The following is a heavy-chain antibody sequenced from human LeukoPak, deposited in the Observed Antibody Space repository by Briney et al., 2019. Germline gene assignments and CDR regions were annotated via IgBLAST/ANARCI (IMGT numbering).Heavy chain of an antibody. Sequence: SQTLSLTCTVSGGSISSGGYYWSWIRQHPGKGLEWIGYIYYSGSTYYNPSLKSRVTISVDTSKNQFSLKLSSVTAADTAVYYCANSGAAAHYYYGMDVWGQGTTVTVSS. CDR1: GGSISSGGYY. CDR2: IYYSGST. J-gene: IGHJ6*02. CDR3: ANSGAAAHYYYGMDV. V-gene: IGHV4-31*03. D-gene: IGHD1-26*01.